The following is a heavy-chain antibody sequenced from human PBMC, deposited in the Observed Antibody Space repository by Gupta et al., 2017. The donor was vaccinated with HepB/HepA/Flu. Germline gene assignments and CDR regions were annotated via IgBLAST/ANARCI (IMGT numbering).Heavy chain of an antibody. Sequence: QVQLQQSGPGLVKPSQTPSLTCAISGDSVSSNTAAWTWTRQSPSRGLEWLGRTYYRSKWYNDYAVSVEGRLTINPDTSKNHISLQLNSVTPEDTAVYYCARAVAGRRGMDVWGQGTTVTVSS. V-gene: IGHV6-1*01. D-gene: IGHD6-19*01. CDR2: TYYRSKWYN. CDR1: GDSVSSNTAA. J-gene: IGHJ6*02. CDR3: ARAVAGRRGMDV.